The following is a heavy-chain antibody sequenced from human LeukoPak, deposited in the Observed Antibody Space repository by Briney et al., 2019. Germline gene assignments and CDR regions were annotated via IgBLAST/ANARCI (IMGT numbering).Heavy chain of an antibody. Sequence: KPSETQSLTCTASGGFMSSYYWSWIRKPPGKRLEWIGYIYDSGSTNYNPSLKSRVTISVDTSNNQFSLKLNSVTAADTAVYYCARHGTSGIYRRPFDIWGQGTMVTVSS. CDR2: IYDSGST. CDR1: GGFMSSYY. CDR3: ARHGTSGIYRRPFDI. J-gene: IGHJ3*02. D-gene: IGHD1-26*01. V-gene: IGHV4-59*08.